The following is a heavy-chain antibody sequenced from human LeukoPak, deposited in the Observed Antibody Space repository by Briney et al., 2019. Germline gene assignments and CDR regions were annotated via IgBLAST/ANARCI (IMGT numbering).Heavy chain of an antibody. D-gene: IGHD6-13*01. CDR1: GFTFSRHG. Sequence: GGSLRLSCAASGFTFSRHGMHWVRQAPGKGLEWVAVISYEENNKYYADSVEGRFTISRDNSQNTLYLQMNSLRAEDTAVYYCARSGLAGNWFDPWGQGTPVTVSS. CDR2: ISYEENNK. J-gene: IGHJ5*02. CDR3: ARSGLAGNWFDP. V-gene: IGHV3-30*03.